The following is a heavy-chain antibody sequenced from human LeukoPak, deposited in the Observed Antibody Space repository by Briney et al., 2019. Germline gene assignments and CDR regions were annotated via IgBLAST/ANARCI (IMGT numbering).Heavy chain of an antibody. CDR1: GGSISSGGYY. CDR2: IYHSGST. D-gene: IGHD5-18*01. CDR3: AREYGYHGFDP. J-gene: IGHJ5*02. V-gene: IGHV4-30-2*01. Sequence: SETLSLTCTVSGGSISSGGYYWSWIRQPPGKGLEWIGYIYHSGSTYYNPSLKSRVTISVDRSKNQFSLKLSSVTAADTAVYYCAREYGYHGFDPWGQGTLVTVSS.